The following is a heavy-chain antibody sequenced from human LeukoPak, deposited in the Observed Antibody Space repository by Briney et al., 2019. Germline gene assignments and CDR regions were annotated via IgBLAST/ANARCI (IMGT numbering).Heavy chain of an antibody. Sequence: GGSLRLSCAASGFTFSDYYINWIRQAPGKGLEWVSYISSSGSTIYYADSVKGRFTISRDNAKNSLYLQMNSLRVEDTAVYYCARGGVVLTSARLFDYWGQGTLVTVSS. J-gene: IGHJ4*02. V-gene: IGHV3-11*04. CDR2: ISSSGSTI. D-gene: IGHD3-3*01. CDR3: ARGGVVLTSARLFDY. CDR1: GFTFSDYY.